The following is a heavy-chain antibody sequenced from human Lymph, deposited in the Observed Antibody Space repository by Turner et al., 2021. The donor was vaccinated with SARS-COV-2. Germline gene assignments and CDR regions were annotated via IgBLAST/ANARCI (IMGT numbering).Heavy chain of an antibody. V-gene: IGHV3-53*02. CDR3: ARDLGTYGMDV. CDR1: GIIVSRNY. Sequence: EVQLVETGGGLIQPGGSLRLSCAASGIIVSRNYMNWVRQAPGKGLEWVSVIYSGGTTYYADSVKGRFTISRDNSKNTLYLQMNSLRVEETAVYYCARDLGTYGMDVWGQGTTVTVSS. CDR2: IYSGGTT. D-gene: IGHD6-13*01. J-gene: IGHJ6*02.